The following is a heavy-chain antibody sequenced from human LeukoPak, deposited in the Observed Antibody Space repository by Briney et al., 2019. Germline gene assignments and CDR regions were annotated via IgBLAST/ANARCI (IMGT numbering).Heavy chain of an antibody. CDR1: GYTFTSSG. D-gene: IGHD3-22*01. CDR3: ARVLNYYDSSGYYSH. V-gene: IGHV1-18*01. J-gene: IGHJ4*02. CDR2: ISAYNGNT. Sequence: ASVKVSCKASGYTFTSSGISWVRQAPGQGLEWMGWISAYNGNTNYAQNLQGRVTMTTDTSTSTGYMELRSLRSDDTAVYYCARVLNYYDSSGYYSHWGQGTLVTVSS.